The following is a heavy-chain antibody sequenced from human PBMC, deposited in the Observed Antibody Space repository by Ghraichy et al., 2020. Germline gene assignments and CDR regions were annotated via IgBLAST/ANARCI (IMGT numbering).Heavy chain of an antibody. CDR2: INSDGSST. V-gene: IGHV3-74*01. D-gene: IGHD4-23*01. J-gene: IGHJ4*02. Sequence: GGSLRLSCAASGFTFSSYWMHWVRQAPGKGLVWVSRINSDGSSTSYADSVKGRFTISRDNAKNTLYLQMNSLRAEDTAVYYCARVFTTDYGGNSAADYWGQGTLVTVSS. CDR3: ARVFTTDYGGNSAADY. CDR1: GFTFSSYW.